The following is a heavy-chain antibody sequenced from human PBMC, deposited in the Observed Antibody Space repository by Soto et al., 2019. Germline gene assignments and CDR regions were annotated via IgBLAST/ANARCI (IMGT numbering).Heavy chain of an antibody. J-gene: IGHJ4*02. CDR2: IIPIFGTA. CDR1: GGTFSSYA. D-gene: IGHD6-13*01. Sequence: QVQLVQSGAEVKKPGSSVKVSCKASGGTFSSYAISWVRQAPGQGLEWMGGIIPIFGTANYAQKFQGRVTXTXDXXTSTAYMELSSLRSEDTAVYYCAGVRGAAAAPLDYWGQGTLVTVSS. V-gene: IGHV1-69*05. CDR3: AGVRGAAAAPLDY.